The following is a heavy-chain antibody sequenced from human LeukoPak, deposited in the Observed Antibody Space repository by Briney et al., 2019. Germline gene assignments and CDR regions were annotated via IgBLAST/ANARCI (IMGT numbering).Heavy chain of an antibody. D-gene: IGHD1-26*01. V-gene: IGHV1-18*01. CDR1: GYTFTSYG. Sequence: ASVKVSCKASGYTFTSYGISWVRQAPGQGLEWMGWISAYNGNTNYAQKLQGRVTMTTDTSTSTAYMELRSLRSDDTAVYYCARDGTYGTNYYYYYGMDVWGQGTTVTVSS. CDR3: ARDGTYGTNYYYYYGMDV. J-gene: IGHJ6*02. CDR2: ISAYNGNT.